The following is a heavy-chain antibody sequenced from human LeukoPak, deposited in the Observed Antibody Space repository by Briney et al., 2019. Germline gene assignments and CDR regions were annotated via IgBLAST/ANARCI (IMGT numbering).Heavy chain of an antibody. Sequence: PGGSLRLSCAASGFTFSRYAMHWVRQAPGKGLEWVAVISFDGSYENYADSVTGRFTISKDNSKNTLYLQMNSLRAEDTAVYYCARDPVPATTSRYFDSWGQGTLVSVSS. V-gene: IGHV3-30*04. CDR3: ARDPVPATTSRYFDS. CDR1: GFTFSRYA. J-gene: IGHJ4*02. D-gene: IGHD4-17*01. CDR2: ISFDGSYE.